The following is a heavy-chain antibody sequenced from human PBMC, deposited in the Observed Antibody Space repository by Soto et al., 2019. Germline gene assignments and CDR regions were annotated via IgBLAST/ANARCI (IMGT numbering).Heavy chain of an antibody. CDR3: AMLGGWSGGSSGMDV. CDR2: IRRKANSYTT. V-gene: IGHV3-72*01. CDR1: GLIFSDSR. J-gene: IGHJ6*02. D-gene: IGHD6-19*01. Sequence: EVQLVESGGGLVQPGGSLRLSCAASGLIFSDSRMAWVRQAPGKGLEWVGRIRRKANSYTTEYAASVKGRFTISRDDSKTSLYLQMNSLKSEDTAVYYCAMLGGWSGGSSGMDVWGQGTTVTVSS.